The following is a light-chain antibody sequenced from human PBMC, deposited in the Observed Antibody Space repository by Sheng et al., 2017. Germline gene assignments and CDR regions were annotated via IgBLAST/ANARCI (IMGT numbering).Light chain of an antibody. CDR1: QSVKSRY. CDR3: QQYDKSPDT. J-gene: IGKJ2*01. V-gene: IGKV3-20*01. CDR2: AAS. Sequence: EIVLTQSPGTLSLSPGERAILSCRASQSVKSRYIAWYQQKHGXAPRLLIYAASNRAPGHPSRFSGSGSGTDFTLSINRLEPEDFAVYFCQQYDKSPDTFGQGTKLEAK.